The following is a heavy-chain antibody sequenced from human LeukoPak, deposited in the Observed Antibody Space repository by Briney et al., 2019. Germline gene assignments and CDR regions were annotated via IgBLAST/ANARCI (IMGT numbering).Heavy chain of an antibody. D-gene: IGHD1-14*01. J-gene: IGHJ4*02. CDR2: IYYSGST. CDR3: ARRAGTAIIPYYYDY. CDR1: GGSISHYY. Sequence: SETLSLTCTVSGGSISHYYWSWIRQPPRKGLEWIGYIYYSGSTNYNPSLKSRVTISVETSKNQFSLKLSSVTAADTAVYYCARRAGTAIIPYYYDYWGQGTLVTVSS. V-gene: IGHV4-59*08.